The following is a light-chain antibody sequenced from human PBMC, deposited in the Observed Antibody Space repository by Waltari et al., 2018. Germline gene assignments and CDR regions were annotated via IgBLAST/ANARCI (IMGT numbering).Light chain of an antibody. J-gene: IGKJ4*01. CDR3: QQRHDWPLN. Sequence: SPGERATLSCKASQSVRSYLAWYQQKPGQAPRLLIYDASNRASGIPARFSGSGSGTDFTLTISNVEPEDFAVYYCQQRHDWPLNFGGGTKLEIK. CDR1: QSVRSY. CDR2: DAS. V-gene: IGKV3-11*01.